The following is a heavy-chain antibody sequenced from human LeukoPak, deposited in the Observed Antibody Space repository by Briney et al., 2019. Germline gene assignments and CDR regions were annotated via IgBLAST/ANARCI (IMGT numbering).Heavy chain of an antibody. V-gene: IGHV4-4*07. D-gene: IGHD1-26*01. Sequence: SETLSLTCDVSGGSVRSYWWGWVRQPAGKGLEWLGRIYSTGATRFNPSLKSRLTLSIDTSTNQFSLKLTSVTAADTAVYFCARQGYTVSYYFLDYWSQGTLVTVSS. CDR3: ARQGYTVSYYFLDY. J-gene: IGHJ4*02. CDR2: IYSTGAT. CDR1: GGSVRSYW.